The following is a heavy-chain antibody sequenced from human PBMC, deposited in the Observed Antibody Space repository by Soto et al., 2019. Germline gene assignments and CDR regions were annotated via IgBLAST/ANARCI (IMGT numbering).Heavy chain of an antibody. V-gene: IGHV4-59*08. CDR2: IYYSGST. Sequence: PSETLSLTCTLSGGSISSSYWTWIRQPPGKGLEWIGYIYYSGSTYYNPSLKSRVTISVDTSKNQFSLKLSSVTAADTAVYYCARSYYYYVDVWGKGTTVTVS. CDR1: GGSISSSY. J-gene: IGHJ6*03. CDR3: ARSYYYYVDV.